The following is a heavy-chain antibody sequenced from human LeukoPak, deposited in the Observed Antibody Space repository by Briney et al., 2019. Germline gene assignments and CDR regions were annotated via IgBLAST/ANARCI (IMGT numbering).Heavy chain of an antibody. D-gene: IGHD3-10*01. CDR3: ARGGYYGSGNDFRFDP. Sequence: SETLSLTCTVAGGSISSDYWSWIRQPPGKGLEWIGYFYYSGSTNYNPSLKSRVTISVGTSKNQFSLKLSSVTAADTAIYYCARGGYYGSGNDFRFDPWGQGTLVTVSS. CDR1: GGSISSDY. V-gene: IGHV4-59*01. J-gene: IGHJ5*02. CDR2: FYYSGST.